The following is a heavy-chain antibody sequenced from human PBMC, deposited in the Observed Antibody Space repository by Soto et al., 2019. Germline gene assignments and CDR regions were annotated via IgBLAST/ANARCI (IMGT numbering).Heavy chain of an antibody. V-gene: IGHV5-10-1*01. CDR3: ARQRRNSDYYYALDV. D-gene: IGHD6-25*01. J-gene: IGHJ6*02. Sequence: PGESLKISCKGSGYTFSSYWIAWVRQMPGKGLEWMGRIDPNDSYVKYSLSFRGHVTMSVDMSISTAYLQWSSLKASDTAIYFCARQRRNSDYYYALDVWGPGTTVTVSS. CDR2: IDPNDSYV. CDR1: GYTFSSYW.